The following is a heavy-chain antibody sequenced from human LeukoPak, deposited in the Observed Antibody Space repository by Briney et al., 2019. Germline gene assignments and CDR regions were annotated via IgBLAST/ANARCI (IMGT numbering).Heavy chain of an antibody. CDR1: GGSISSYY. J-gene: IGHJ1*01. Sequence: SKTLSLTCTVSGGSISSYYWSWIRQPPGKGLEWIGYIYYSGSTNYNPSLKSRVTISVDTSKNQFPLKLSSVTAADTAVYYCARGGGRCDFWSGYYRVEYFQHWGQGTLVTVSS. D-gene: IGHD3-3*01. CDR2: IYYSGST. CDR3: ARGGGRCDFWSGYYRVEYFQH. V-gene: IGHV4-59*01.